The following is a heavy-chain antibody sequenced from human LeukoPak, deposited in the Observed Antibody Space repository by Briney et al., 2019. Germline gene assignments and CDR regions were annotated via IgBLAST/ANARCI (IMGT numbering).Heavy chain of an antibody. Sequence: PSETLSLTCSVYGASISSDYWSWIRQPPGKGLEWIGCIYYTGSTSYNPSLKSRVTISVDTSKNQFSLKLSSVTAADTAVYYCARGDSSGYPDYWGQGTLVTVSS. D-gene: IGHD3-22*01. CDR2: IYYTGST. CDR3: ARGDSSGYPDY. J-gene: IGHJ4*02. CDR1: GASISSDY. V-gene: IGHV4-59*12.